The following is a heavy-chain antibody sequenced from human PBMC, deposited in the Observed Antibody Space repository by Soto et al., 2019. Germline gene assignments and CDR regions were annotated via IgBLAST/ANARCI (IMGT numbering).Heavy chain of an antibody. CDR1: GFNFKKFA. CDR2: ISCCGGST. CDR3: AKADGEQWMLPHLDK. D-gene: IGHD6-19*01. J-gene: IGHJ4*02. Sequence: EVQLLESGGGVVQPGGSLRLSCVASGFNFKKFAMSWVRQAPGEGLEWVSGISCCGGSTSYADSVKGRFSIARDDSTNTLYLPMNNLRVEDTAQYYCAKADGEQWMLPHLDKWGQGTLGTLS. V-gene: IGHV3-23*01.